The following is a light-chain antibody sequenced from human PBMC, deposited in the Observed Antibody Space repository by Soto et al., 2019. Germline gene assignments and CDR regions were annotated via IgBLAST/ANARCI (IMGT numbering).Light chain of an antibody. CDR3: SSYTSSSTLDV. CDR1: SSDVGGYNY. V-gene: IGLV2-14*01. Sequence: QSVLTQPASVSGSPGQSITISCTGTSSDVGGYNYVSWYQQHPGKAPKLMIYEVSNRPSGVSNRFSGSKSGNTASLTISGLQAEDADDYYCSSYTSSSTLDVFGTGTKVTVL. J-gene: IGLJ1*01. CDR2: EVS.